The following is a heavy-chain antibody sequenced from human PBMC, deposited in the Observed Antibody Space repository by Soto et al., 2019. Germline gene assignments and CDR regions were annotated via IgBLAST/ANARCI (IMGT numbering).Heavy chain of an antibody. Sequence: PGGSLRLSCAASGFAFDNYAMTWVRQAPGKGLEWVSGIGSSSFMTNYADSVQGRFTISRDNSENTLFLQINRLRTEDTAVYYCAKGKTAVAADPLDYWGQGIQVTVSS. V-gene: IGHV3-23*01. J-gene: IGHJ4*02. CDR2: IGSSSFMT. D-gene: IGHD2-2*01. CDR1: GFAFDNYA. CDR3: AKGKTAVAADPLDY.